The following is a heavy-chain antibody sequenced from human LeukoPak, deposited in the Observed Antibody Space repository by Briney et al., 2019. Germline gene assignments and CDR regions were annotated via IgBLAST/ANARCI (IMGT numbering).Heavy chain of an antibody. Sequence: GGSLRLSCEASQFTFSSYSMNWVRQAPGKGLEWVSYISSSSSTIYYAESVKGRFTISRDNAKNSLYLQMNSLRVEDTAVYYCARSRGNSGSYPLDYWGQGTLVTVSS. J-gene: IGHJ4*02. V-gene: IGHV3-48*01. CDR1: QFTFSSYS. CDR2: ISSSSSTI. CDR3: ARSRGNSGSYPLDY. D-gene: IGHD1-26*01.